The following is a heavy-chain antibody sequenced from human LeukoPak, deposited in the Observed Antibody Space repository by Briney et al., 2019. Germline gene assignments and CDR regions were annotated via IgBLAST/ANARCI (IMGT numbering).Heavy chain of an antibody. CDR3: ARGAHVRGYKGQWFDP. V-gene: IGHV1-18*01. J-gene: IGHJ5*02. Sequence: GASVKVSCKASGYTFTSYGISWVRQAPGQGLEWMGWISAYNGNTNYAQKLQGRVTMTTDTSTSTAYMELRSLRSDDTAVYYCARGAHVRGYKGQWFDPWGQGTLVTVPS. CDR2: ISAYNGNT. D-gene: IGHD3-10*01. CDR1: GYTFTSYG.